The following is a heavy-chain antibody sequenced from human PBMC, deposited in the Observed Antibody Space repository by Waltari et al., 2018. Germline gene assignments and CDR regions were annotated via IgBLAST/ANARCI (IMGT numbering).Heavy chain of an antibody. CDR2: INHSVST. V-gene: IGHV4-34*01. CDR1: AGSFSGYS. CDR3: ASTYCSGGSCYSRGLDY. Sequence: QVQLQQWGAGLLKPSETLSLTCAVYAGSFSGYSWTWIRQTPGKGLEWIGEINHSVSTNYNPSLKSRVTISVDTSKNQFSLKLSSVTAADTAVYYCASTYCSGGSCYSRGLDYWGQGTLVTVSS. J-gene: IGHJ4*02. D-gene: IGHD2-15*01.